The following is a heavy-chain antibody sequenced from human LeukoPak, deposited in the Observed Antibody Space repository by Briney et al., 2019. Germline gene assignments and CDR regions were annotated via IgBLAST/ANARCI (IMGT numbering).Heavy chain of an antibody. J-gene: IGHJ4*02. V-gene: IGHV1-2*02. CDR1: GYTFIVHY. Sequence: ASVKVSCKASGYTFIVHYIHWVRQAPGQGLEWMGWVNPSSGGTNYAQKFQDRVTMIRDTSINTAYMELSSLRSDDTAVYYCARTRTGKPDFWGQGTLVTVSS. CDR2: VNPSSGGT. CDR3: ARTRTGKPDF. D-gene: IGHD1-14*01.